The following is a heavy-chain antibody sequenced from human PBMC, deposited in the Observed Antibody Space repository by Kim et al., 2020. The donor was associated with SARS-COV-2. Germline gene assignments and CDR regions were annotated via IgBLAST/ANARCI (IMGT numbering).Heavy chain of an antibody. CDR2: ISAYNGNT. CDR1: GYTFTSYG. V-gene: IGHV1-18*01. J-gene: IGHJ6*03. CDR3: ARDEWRDCSSTSCSPGMDV. Sequence: ASVKVSCKASGYTFTSYGISWVRQAPGQGLEWMGWISAYNGNTNYAQKLQGRVTMTTDTSTSTAYMELRSLRSDDTAVYYCARDEWRDCSSTSCSPGMDVWGKGTTVTVSS. D-gene: IGHD2-2*01.